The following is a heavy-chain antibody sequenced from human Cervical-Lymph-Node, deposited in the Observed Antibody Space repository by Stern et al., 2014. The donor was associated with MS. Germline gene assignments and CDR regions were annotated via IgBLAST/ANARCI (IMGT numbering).Heavy chain of an antibody. CDR1: GYRFTTYW. CDR3: ARDGGVY. D-gene: IGHD3-16*01. CDR2: IYPRDSDA. J-gene: IGHJ4*02. V-gene: IGHV5-51*01. Sequence: EVQLVESGADAKKPGESLKISCKGLGYRFTTYWIGWVRQRPGKGLEWMGIIYPRDSDARYSPSFQGQVTISVDKSINTAYLHWSSLKASDTAIYYCARDGGVYWGQGTLITVSS.